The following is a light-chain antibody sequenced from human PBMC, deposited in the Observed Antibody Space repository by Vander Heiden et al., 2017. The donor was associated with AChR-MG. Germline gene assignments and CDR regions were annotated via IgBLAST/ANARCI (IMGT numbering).Light chain of an antibody. CDR2: SNN. CDR3: AAWDDSLTGLV. Sequence: QSVLTQPPSASGTPGQRVTISCSGSTSNVGSNSVNWYQQLPGTAPKLLIYSNNQRPSGVPDRFSGSKSGTSASLAISGLQSEDEADYYCAAWDDSLTGLVLGGGTKL. CDR1: TSNVGSNS. V-gene: IGLV1-44*01. J-gene: IGLJ3*02.